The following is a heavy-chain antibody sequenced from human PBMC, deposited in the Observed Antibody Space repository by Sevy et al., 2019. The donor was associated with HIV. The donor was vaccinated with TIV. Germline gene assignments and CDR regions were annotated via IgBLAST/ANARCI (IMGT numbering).Heavy chain of an antibody. D-gene: IGHD6-19*01. CDR3: ARADIAVADFDY. J-gene: IGHJ4*02. V-gene: IGHV1-2*06. CDR2: INPNSCGT. CDR1: GYTFTGYY. Sequence: ASVKVSCKASGYTFTGYYMHWVRQAPGQGLEWMGRINPNSCGTNYAQKFQGRVTMTRDTSISTAYMELSRLRSDDTAVYYCARADIAVADFDYWGQGTLVTVSS.